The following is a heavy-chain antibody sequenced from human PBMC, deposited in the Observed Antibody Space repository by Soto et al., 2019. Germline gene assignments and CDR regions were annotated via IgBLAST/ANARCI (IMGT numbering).Heavy chain of an antibody. D-gene: IGHD3-10*01. CDR2: INHSGST. Sequence: RSLTHAVYAAPFIGDHWSWLRQPLEKGLEWIGEINHSGSTNYNPSLKSRVTISVDTSKNQFSLKLSSVTAADTAVYYCARGPVLWFGELLRDYYYYYGMDVWGQGTTVT. CDR3: ARGPVLWFGELLRDYYYYYGMDV. CDR1: AAPFIGDH. V-gene: IGHV4-34*01. J-gene: IGHJ6*02.